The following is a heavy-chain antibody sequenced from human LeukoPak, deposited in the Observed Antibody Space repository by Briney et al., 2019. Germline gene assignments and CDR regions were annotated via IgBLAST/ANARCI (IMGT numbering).Heavy chain of an antibody. D-gene: IGHD3-10*01. CDR3: ARRVTMVRGGYNWFDP. V-gene: IGHV4-34*01. Sequence: SSETLSLTCAVYGGSFSGYYWSWIRQPPGKGLEWIGEINHSGSTNYNPSLKSRVTISVDTSKNQFSLKLSSVTAADTAVYYCARRVTMVRGGYNWFDPWGQGTLVTVSS. CDR1: GGSFSGYY. J-gene: IGHJ5*02. CDR2: INHSGST.